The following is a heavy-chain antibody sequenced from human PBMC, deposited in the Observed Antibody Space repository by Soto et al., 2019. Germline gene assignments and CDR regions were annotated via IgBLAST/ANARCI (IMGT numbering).Heavy chain of an antibody. CDR2: IYYSGST. CDR3: ARARMVRGIIYYYGMDV. CDR1: GGSISSDGNY. Sequence: SETLSLTCTVSGGSISSDGNYWSWIRQHPGKGLEWIGYIYYSGSTYYNPSLKSRVTISVDTSKNQFSLKLNSVTAADTAVYYCARARMVRGIIYYYGMDVWGQGTTVTGSS. J-gene: IGHJ6*02. V-gene: IGHV4-31*03. D-gene: IGHD3-10*01.